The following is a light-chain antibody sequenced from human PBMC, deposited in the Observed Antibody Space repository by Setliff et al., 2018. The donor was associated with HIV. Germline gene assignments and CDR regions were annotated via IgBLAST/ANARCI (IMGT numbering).Light chain of an antibody. CDR2: DVT. Sequence: QSALTQPRSVSGSPGQSVTISCTGTTSDVGSYNYVSWYQQHPGKAPKLMIYDVTKRPSGVPDRFSGSKSGNTAPLTISGLQAEDEADYCCCSYAGSYTFPYVFGTGTKVTVL. V-gene: IGLV2-11*01. CDR1: TSDVGSYNY. CDR3: CSYAGSYTFPYV. J-gene: IGLJ1*01.